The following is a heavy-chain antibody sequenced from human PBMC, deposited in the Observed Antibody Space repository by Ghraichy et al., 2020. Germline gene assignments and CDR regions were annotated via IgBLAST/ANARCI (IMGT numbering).Heavy chain of an antibody. CDR3: ARRRSPGYSSGWDYFDY. V-gene: IGHV5-10-1*01. Sequence: GESLNISCKGSGYSFTSYWISWVRQMPGKGLEWMGRIDPSDSYTNYSPSFQGHVTISADKSISTAYLQWSSLKASDTAMYYCARRRSPGYSSGWDYFDYWGQGTLVTVSS. D-gene: IGHD6-19*01. J-gene: IGHJ4*02. CDR2: IDPSDSYT. CDR1: GYSFTSYW.